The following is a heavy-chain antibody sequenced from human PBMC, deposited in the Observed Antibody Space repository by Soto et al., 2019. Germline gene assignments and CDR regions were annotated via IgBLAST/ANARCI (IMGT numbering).Heavy chain of an antibody. CDR1: GGTFGSYA. Sequence: QVQLVQSGAEVKKPGSSVKVSCKASGGTFGSYAISWVRQAPEQGRDGMGGIIPIPGTANYAQKFEGRVTIAADESTSTAYMELSSLRSEDTAVYYCARSQGSSTSLEIYYYYYYGMDVWGQGTTVTVSS. CDR3: ARSQGSSTSLEIYYYYYYGMDV. CDR2: IIPIPGTA. V-gene: IGHV1-69*01. J-gene: IGHJ6*02. D-gene: IGHD2-2*01.